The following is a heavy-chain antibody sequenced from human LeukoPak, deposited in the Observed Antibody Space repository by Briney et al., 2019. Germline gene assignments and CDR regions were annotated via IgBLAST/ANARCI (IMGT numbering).Heavy chain of an antibody. CDR2: IKQDGSEK. CDR1: GFTFSSYW. V-gene: IGHV3-7*01. Sequence: PGGSLRLSCAASGFTFSSYWMSWVRQAPGKGLEWVANIKQDGSEKYYVDSVKGRFTISRDNAKNSLYLQMNSLRAEDTAVYYCARDHGWELPDFSDYWGQGTLVTVSS. J-gene: IGHJ4*02. D-gene: IGHD1-26*01. CDR3: ARDHGWELPDFSDY.